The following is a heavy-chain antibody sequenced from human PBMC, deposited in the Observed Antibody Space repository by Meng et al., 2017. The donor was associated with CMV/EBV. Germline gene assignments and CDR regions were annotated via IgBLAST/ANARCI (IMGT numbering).Heavy chain of an antibody. J-gene: IGHJ4*02. V-gene: IGHV4-39*07. Sequence: QLQLPESGTGLVKPSETLSLTCTVSGGSISSSSYYWGWIRQPPGKGLEWIGSIYYSGSTYYNPSLKSRVTISVDTSKNQFSLKLSSVTAADTAVYYCAREGNYYGSGSYYAYWGQGTLVTVSS. CDR3: AREGNYYGSGSYYAY. CDR1: GGSISSSSYY. D-gene: IGHD3-10*01. CDR2: IYYSGST.